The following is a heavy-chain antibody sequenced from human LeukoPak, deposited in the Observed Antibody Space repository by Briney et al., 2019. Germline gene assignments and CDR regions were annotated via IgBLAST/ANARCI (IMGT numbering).Heavy chain of an antibody. CDR1: GFTFSSYS. D-gene: IGHD2-15*01. V-gene: IGHV3-21*01. CDR2: ISSSSSYI. J-gene: IGHJ4*02. Sequence: TGGSLRLSCAASGFTFSSYSMNWVRQAPGKGLEWVSSISSSSSYIYYADSVKGRFTISRDNAKNSLYLQMNSLRAEDTAVYYCARDYCSGGSCYPFDYWGQGTLVTVSS. CDR3: ARDYCSGGSCYPFDY.